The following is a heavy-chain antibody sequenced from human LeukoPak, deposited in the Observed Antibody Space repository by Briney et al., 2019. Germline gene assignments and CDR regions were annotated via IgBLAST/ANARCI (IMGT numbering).Heavy chain of an antibody. CDR3: ARLGENGLLTGYFYP. D-gene: IGHD3-9*01. CDR2: INPDSGGT. J-gene: IGHJ5*02. CDR1: GYTFNDYY. Sequence: ASVKLSCKASGYTFNDYYMHWVRQAPGQGLEWMGRINPDSGGTDYAQKFQGRVTMTRDTSITTAYMDLDRLRSDDTAVYYCARLGENGLLTGYFYPWGQGTLVTVSS. V-gene: IGHV1-2*02.